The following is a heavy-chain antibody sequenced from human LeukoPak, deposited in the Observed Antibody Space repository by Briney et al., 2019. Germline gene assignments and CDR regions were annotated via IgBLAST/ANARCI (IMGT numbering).Heavy chain of an antibody. D-gene: IGHD5-18*01. V-gene: IGHV1-2*02. J-gene: IGHJ3*02. Sequence: GASVKVSCKASGYTFTGYYMHWVRQAPGQGLEWMGWINPNSGGTNYAQKFQGRVTMTRDTSISTAYMELSRLRSDDTAVYYCARVRGEDTAMGDHDAFDIWGQGTMVTVSS. CDR3: ARVRGEDTAMGDHDAFDI. CDR2: INPNSGGT. CDR1: GYTFTGYY.